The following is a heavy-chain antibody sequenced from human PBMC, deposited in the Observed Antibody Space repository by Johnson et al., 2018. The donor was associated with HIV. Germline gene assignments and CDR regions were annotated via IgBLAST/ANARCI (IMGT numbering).Heavy chain of an antibody. Sequence: VQLVESGGGVVQPGRSLRLSCAASAFTFDDYVMHWVRQGPGKGLEWVGRINTKTDGETTDYAAAVKGRFTISRDDSKNTLYLQMNSLKIEDTAVYYCTTEQVGLNYGGKYHIWGQGTMVTVSS. CDR3: TTEQVGLNYGGKYHI. CDR2: INTKTDGETT. V-gene: IGHV3-15*01. CDR1: AFTFDDYV. D-gene: IGHD1-7*01. J-gene: IGHJ3*02.